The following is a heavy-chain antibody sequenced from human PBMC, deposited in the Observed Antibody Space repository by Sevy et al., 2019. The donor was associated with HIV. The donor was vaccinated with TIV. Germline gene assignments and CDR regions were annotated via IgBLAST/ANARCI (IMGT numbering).Heavy chain of an antibody. V-gene: IGHV3-7*01. J-gene: IGHJ6*04. D-gene: IGHD3-16*01. CDR1: GFTFSNYW. CDR2: IKEDGSEK. Sequence: GGSLRLSCAVSGFTFSNYWMSWVRQAPGKGLEWVAKIKEDGSEKKCVDSGKGRFTISRDNPKNELYLQMNSLRSEDTAVYYSARGSRLTDVWGKGTTVTVSS. CDR3: ARGSRLTDV.